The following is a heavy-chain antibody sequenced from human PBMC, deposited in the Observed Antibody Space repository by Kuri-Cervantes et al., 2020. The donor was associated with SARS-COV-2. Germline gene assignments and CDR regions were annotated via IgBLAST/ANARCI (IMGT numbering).Heavy chain of an antibody. CDR2: ISAYNGNT. D-gene: IGHD7-27*01. CDR3: AVLTGESGPYSYYYGMDV. V-gene: IGHV1-18*01. J-gene: IGHJ6*02. CDR1: GYTFTIYG. Sequence: ASVKVSCKASGYTFTIYGISWVRQAPGQGLEWMGWISAYNGNTNYAQKLQGRVTMTTDTSTSTAYMELRSLRTDDTAVYYCAVLTGESGPYSYYYGMDVWGQGTTVTVSS.